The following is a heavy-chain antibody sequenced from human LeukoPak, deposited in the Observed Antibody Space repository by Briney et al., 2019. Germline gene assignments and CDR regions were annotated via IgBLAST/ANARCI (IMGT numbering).Heavy chain of an antibody. Sequence: GGSLRLSCAASRFTFSSYWMSWVRQAPGKGLEWVANIKQDGSEKYYVDSVKGRFTISRDNAKNSLYLQMNSLRAEDTAVYYCASGMGYDFWSGYYDYWGQGTLVTVSS. J-gene: IGHJ4*02. CDR1: RFTFSSYW. CDR3: ASGMGYDFWSGYYDY. V-gene: IGHV3-7*01. CDR2: IKQDGSEK. D-gene: IGHD3-3*01.